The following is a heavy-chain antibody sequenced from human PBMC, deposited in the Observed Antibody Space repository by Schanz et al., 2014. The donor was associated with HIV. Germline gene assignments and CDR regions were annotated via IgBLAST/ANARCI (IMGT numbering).Heavy chain of an antibody. J-gene: IGHJ6*02. D-gene: IGHD2-8*01. CDR2: ISSSGSTI. CDR1: GFTFSDFG. Sequence: EVQLVESGGGLVQPGGSLRLSCAASGFTFSDFGMNWVRQAPGKGLEWVAYISSSGSTIYYAGSVKGRFTISRDQAKNSLYLQMNSLRAEDTAVYYCARERYCTNGVCRVYGMGVWGQGATVTVSS. V-gene: IGHV3-48*01. CDR3: ARERYCTNGVCRVYGMGV.